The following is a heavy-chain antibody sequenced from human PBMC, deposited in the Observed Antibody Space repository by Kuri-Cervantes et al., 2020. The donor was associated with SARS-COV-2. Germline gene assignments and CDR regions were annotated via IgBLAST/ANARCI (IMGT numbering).Heavy chain of an antibody. CDR3: ARDSATGTRWGDLNGMDV. CDR1: GYPFTNFG. V-gene: IGHV1-18*01. Sequence: AVNVSCKASGYPFTNFGISWVRQAPGRGLEWMGWISTYSGDTIYPQKIQGRVTMTTDTSTSTAYMDLRGLRSDDTAVYYCARDSATGTRWGDLNGMDVWGQGTTVTVSS. D-gene: IGHD1-7*01. J-gene: IGHJ6*02. CDR2: ISTYSGDT.